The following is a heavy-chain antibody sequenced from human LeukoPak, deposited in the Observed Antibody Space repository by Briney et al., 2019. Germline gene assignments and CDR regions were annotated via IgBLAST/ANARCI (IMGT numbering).Heavy chain of an antibody. D-gene: IGHD1-26*01. CDR2: IYYSGST. CDR3: ARVRWELRGYYFDY. V-gene: IGHV4-59*08. Sequence: SETLSLTCTVSGGSISSYYWSWIRQPPGKGLEWIGNIYYSGSTNYNPSLKSRVTISVDTSKNQFSLKLSSVTAADTAVYYCARVRWELRGYYFDYWGQGTLVTVSS. CDR1: GGSISSYY. J-gene: IGHJ4*02.